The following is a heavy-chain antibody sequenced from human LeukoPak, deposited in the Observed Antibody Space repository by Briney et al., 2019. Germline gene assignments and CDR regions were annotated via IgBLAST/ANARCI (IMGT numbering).Heavy chain of an antibody. CDR1: GGSISSYY. D-gene: IGHD3-22*01. V-gene: IGHV4-59*01. J-gene: IGHJ5*02. CDR2: IYYSGST. Sequence: SETLSLTCTVSGGSISSYYWSWIRQPPGKGLEWIGYIYYSGSTNYNPSLKSRVTISVDTSKNQFSLKLSSVTAAGTAVYYCARDKGGLDYYDSSGYIFDPWGQGTLVTVSS. CDR3: ARDKGGLDYYDSSGYIFDP.